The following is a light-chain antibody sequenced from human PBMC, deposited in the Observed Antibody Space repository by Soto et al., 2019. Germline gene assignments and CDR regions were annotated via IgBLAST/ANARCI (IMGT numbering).Light chain of an antibody. J-gene: IGLJ1*01. CDR2: EGS. CDR3: CSYAGSSTLYV. V-gene: IGLV2-23*01. Sequence: QSALTQPASVSGSPGQSITISCTGTSSDVGSYNLVSWYQQHPGKAPKLMIYEGSKRPSGVSNRFSGSKSGNTASLTSSGLQAEDEADYYCCSYAGSSTLYVFGTGTKLTVL. CDR1: SSDVGSYNL.